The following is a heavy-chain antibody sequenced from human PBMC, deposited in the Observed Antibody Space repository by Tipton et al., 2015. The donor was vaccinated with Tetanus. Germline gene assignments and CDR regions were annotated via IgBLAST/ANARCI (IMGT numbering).Heavy chain of an antibody. CDR2: IYYSAST. CDR3: AGYGGTLGSGVRTFFPPT. J-gene: IGHJ5*02. CDR1: GGSVSSGSYY. Sequence: LRLSCNVSGGSVSSGSYYWSWIRQPPGKGLEWIGYIYYSASTDYNPSLKSRVTISLDTSKNQFSLKLSSVTAADTAVYYCAGYGGTLGSGVRTFFPPTWGQGTLVTVSS. V-gene: IGHV4-61*01. D-gene: IGHD3-16*01.